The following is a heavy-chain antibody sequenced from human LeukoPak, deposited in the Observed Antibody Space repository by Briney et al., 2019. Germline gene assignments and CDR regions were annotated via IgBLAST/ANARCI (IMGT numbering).Heavy chain of an antibody. V-gene: IGHV4-59*08. J-gene: IGHJ4*02. D-gene: IGHD2-15*01. CDR2: IYYTGNT. Sequence: PSETLSLTCTVSGGSISSYYWSWIRQPPGKGLEWIGYIYYTGNTNYNPSLESRVIISVDTSKNQFSLKLSSVTAADTAVYYCARHECGGSCYPEDYWGQGTLVTVSS. CDR1: GGSISSYY. CDR3: ARHECGGSCYPEDY.